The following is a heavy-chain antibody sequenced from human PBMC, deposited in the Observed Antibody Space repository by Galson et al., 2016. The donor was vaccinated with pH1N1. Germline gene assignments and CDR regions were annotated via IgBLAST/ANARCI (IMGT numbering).Heavy chain of an antibody. Sequence: SVKVSCKASGYTFIVHYMHWVRQAPGHGLEWMGWINPNSGGTNYAQNFQGRVTLTRDTSINTTYMELGSLTSDDTAVYYCATGSENSWFDPWGQGTLVTVSS. CDR1: GYTFIVHY. CDR2: INPNSGGT. D-gene: IGHD3-10*01. CDR3: ATGSENSWFDP. J-gene: IGHJ5*02. V-gene: IGHV1-2*02.